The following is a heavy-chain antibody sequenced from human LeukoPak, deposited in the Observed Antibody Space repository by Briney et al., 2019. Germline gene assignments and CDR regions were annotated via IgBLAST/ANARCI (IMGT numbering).Heavy chain of an antibody. CDR3: VRGSYGAYDY. Sequence: GGSLRLSCAASGFTFSSYAMSWVRQAPGKGLEWVSSISSDSSYIYYADAVHGRFTVSRDNAKYSLYLQMNSLRAEDTAVYYCVRGSYGAYDYWGQGSLVTVSS. J-gene: IGHJ4*02. D-gene: IGHD4-17*01. CDR2: ISSDSSYI. CDR1: GFTFSSYA. V-gene: IGHV3-21*01.